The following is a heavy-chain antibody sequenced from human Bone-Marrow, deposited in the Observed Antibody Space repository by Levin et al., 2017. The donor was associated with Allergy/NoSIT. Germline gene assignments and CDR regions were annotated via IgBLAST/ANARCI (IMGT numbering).Heavy chain of an antibody. V-gene: IGHV4-34*01. Sequence: SQTLSLTCAVYGGSFSGYFWSWIRQPPGKGLEWIGEINHSGSTNYSPSLKSRVTISADTSKNQFSLKLTSVTAADTALYYCARRGKTVGATWAFDIWGQGTMVTVSS. D-gene: IGHD1-26*01. CDR1: GGSFSGYF. CDR2: INHSGST. CDR3: ARRGKTVGATWAFDI. J-gene: IGHJ3*02.